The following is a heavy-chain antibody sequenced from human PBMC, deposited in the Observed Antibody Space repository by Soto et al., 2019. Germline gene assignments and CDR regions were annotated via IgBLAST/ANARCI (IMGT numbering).Heavy chain of an antibody. CDR3: AKNGQPPYYYYGLDV. CDR1: GYTFTRYG. Sequence: AAVKVSCKASGYTFTRYGISWVRQAPGQGLEWMGWISGYNGDTNYAQKFQDRVSMTIDTSTGTAYMELRSLTSDDTAIYYCAKNGQPPYYYYGLDVWGQGTKVTVSS. D-gene: IGHD2-8*01. J-gene: IGHJ6*02. CDR2: ISGYNGDT. V-gene: IGHV1-18*01.